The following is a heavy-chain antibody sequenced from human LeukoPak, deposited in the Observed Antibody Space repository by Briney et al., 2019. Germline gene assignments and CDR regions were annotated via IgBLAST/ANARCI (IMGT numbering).Heavy chain of an antibody. V-gene: IGHV1-69*05. D-gene: IGHD1-1*01. CDR1: GGTFSSYA. J-gene: IGHJ4*02. Sequence: SVKVSCKASGGTFSSYAISWVRQAPGQGLEWMGGIIPLFGTANFAQKFQGRVTITTDESTTTAYMELSSLRSEDTAVYYCARGPGLERFDYWVQGTLVTVSS. CDR3: ARGPGLERFDY. CDR2: IIPLFGTA.